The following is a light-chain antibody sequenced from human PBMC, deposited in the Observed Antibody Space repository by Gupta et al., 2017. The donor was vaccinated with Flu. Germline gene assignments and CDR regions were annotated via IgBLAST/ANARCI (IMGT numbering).Light chain of an antibody. Sequence: TRPCPGASSNIVGYEHVFWFQQHAGHAPKLLIYEVSRRPSGVPEGFSASKSGNTASLTISGVQPEDEADYYCCSYEGSDNPEVFGSGTKVTVL. CDR3: CSYEGSDNPEV. V-gene: IGLV2-8*01. CDR2: EVS. CDR1: SSNIVGYEH. J-gene: IGLJ1*01.